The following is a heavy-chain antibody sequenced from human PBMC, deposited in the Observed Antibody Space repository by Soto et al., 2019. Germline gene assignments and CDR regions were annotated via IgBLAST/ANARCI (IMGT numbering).Heavy chain of an antibody. J-gene: IGHJ4*02. CDR1: GYTFTGYY. V-gene: IGHV1-2*04. CDR2: INPNSGGT. CDR3: ARVLKRYDSSGYYYFDY. D-gene: IGHD3-22*01. Sequence: ASVKVSCKASGYTFTGYYMHWVRQAPGQGLEWMGWINPNSGGTNYAQKFQGWVTMTRDTSISTAYMELSRLRSDDTAVYYCARVLKRYDSSGYYYFDYWGQGTLVTVSS.